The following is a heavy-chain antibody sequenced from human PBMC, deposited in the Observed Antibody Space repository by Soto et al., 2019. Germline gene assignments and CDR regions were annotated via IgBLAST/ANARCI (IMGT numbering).Heavy chain of an antibody. CDR1: GYTFTYHY. CDR2: INPSGGTT. CDR3: ARDRGAGVTAISYSDY. D-gene: IGHD2-21*02. J-gene: IGHJ4*02. Sequence: GSVKVSCKTSGYTFTYHYIHWVRQAPGQGLEWMGVINPSGGTTAYAEKFQGRVTMTRDTSTTTIYMDLSSLRSEDTAVYYCARDRGAGVTAISYSDYWGQGTLVTVSS. V-gene: IGHV1-46*01.